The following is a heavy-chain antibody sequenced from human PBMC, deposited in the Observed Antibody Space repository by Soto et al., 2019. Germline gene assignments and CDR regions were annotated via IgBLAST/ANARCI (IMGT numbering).Heavy chain of an antibody. CDR2: IIPILGIA. J-gene: IGHJ4*02. V-gene: IGHV1-69*02. CDR1: EGSFSSYT. D-gene: IGHD3-16*01. CDR3: ARDGVGDFDY. Sequence: QVQLVQSGAEVKKPGSSVKVSCKASEGSFSSYTISWVRQAPGQGLEWMGRIIPILGIANYAQKFQGRVTITADKSTSTAYMELSSLRSEDTAVYYCARDGVGDFDYWGQGTLVTVSS.